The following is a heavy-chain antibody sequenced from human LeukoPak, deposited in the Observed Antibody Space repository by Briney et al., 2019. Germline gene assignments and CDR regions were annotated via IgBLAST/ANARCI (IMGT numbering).Heavy chain of an antibody. J-gene: IGHJ4*02. V-gene: IGHV3-23*01. CDR1: GFTFRRYG. CDR2: ISGSGGST. CDR3: ARRAGAYSHPYDY. D-gene: IGHD4/OR15-4a*01. Sequence: GGTLRLSCAASGFTFRRYGMTWVRQAPRKGLEWVSSISGSGGSTYYADSVKGRFTISRDNSKNTLYLQMNSLRAEDTAVYYCARRAGAYSHPYDYWGQGTLVTVSS.